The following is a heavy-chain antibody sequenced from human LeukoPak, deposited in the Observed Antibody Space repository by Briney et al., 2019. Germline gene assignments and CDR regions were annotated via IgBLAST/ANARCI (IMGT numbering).Heavy chain of an antibody. CDR2: IYYSGST. CDR3: ARQHHYYDSSGYYLDY. J-gene: IGHJ4*02. D-gene: IGHD3-22*01. CDR1: GGSISSYY. Sequence: PSETLSLTCTVSGGSISSYYWSWIRQPPGKGLEWIGYIYYSGSTNYNPSLKSRVTISVDTSKNQFSLKLSSVTAADTAVYYCARQHHYYDSSGYYLDYWGQGTLVTVSS. V-gene: IGHV4-59*01.